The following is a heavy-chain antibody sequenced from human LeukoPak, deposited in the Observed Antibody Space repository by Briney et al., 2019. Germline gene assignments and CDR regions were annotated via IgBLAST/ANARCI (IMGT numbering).Heavy chain of an antibody. CDR3: ARGGIQLWAVDY. J-gene: IGHJ4*02. Sequence: ASVKVSCKASGGTFSSYAISWVRQAPGQGLEWMGRIIPILGIANYAQKFQGRVTITADKSTSTAYMELSSLRPEDTAVYYCARGGIQLWAVDYWGQGTLVTVSS. V-gene: IGHV1-69*04. D-gene: IGHD5-18*01. CDR2: IIPILGIA. CDR1: GGTFSSYA.